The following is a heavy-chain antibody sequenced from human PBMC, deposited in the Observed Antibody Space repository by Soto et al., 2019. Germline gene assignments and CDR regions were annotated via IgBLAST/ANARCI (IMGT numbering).Heavy chain of an antibody. V-gene: IGHV3-30*18. J-gene: IGHJ3*02. Sequence: PGGSLRLSCTASGFTFSYYGMHWVRQAPGKGLEWMAVISYDGSNKYYADSVKGRFTVSRDNSKNTLYLQMNSLRAEGTAVYYCVKDRFSTIIPGAFDIWGQGTMVTVSS. CDR2: ISYDGSNK. CDR3: VKDRFSTIIPGAFDI. D-gene: IGHD3-9*01. CDR1: GFTFSYYG.